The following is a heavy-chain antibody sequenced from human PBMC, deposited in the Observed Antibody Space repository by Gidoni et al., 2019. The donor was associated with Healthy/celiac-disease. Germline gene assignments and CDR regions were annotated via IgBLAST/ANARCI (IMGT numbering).Heavy chain of an antibody. CDR3: ARGYQTYYYGSGSGWFDP. CDR2: INHSGST. Sequence: QVQLQQWGAGLLKPSETLSLTCAVYGGSFSGYYWSWIRQPPGKGLEWIGEINHSGSTNYNPSPKSRVTISVDTSKNQFSLKLSSVTAADTAVYYCARGYQTYYYGSGSGWFDPWGQGTLVTVSS. CDR1: GGSFSGYY. J-gene: IGHJ5*02. V-gene: IGHV4-34*01. D-gene: IGHD3-10*01.